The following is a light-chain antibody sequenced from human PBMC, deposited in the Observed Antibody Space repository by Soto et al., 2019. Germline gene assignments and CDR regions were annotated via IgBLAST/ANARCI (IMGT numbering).Light chain of an antibody. J-gene: IGKJ5*01. CDR2: GAS. CDR3: QQYNTWPPVT. CDR1: QSVSSN. V-gene: IGKV3-15*01. Sequence: EVVMTQSPATLSVSPGERVTLSCRASQSVSSNLAWYQQKPGQAPRLLISGASTRATGIPDRFSGSGSGTEFTLTITTLRSEDFAVYYGQQYNTWPPVTFGQGTRLEIK.